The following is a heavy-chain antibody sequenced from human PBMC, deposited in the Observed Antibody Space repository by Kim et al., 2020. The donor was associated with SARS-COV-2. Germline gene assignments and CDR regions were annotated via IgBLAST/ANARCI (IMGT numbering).Heavy chain of an antibody. Sequence: GGSLRLSCAASGFTFSTYWMSWVRQAPGKGLEWVANIKQDGSEKYYVDSVKGRFTISRDNAKNSVYLQMNSLRAEDTAVYYCVRFAGSGWYGEELDPWGQGTLVTVSS. CDR1: GFTFSTYW. V-gene: IGHV3-7*05. J-gene: IGHJ5*02. D-gene: IGHD6-19*01. CDR3: VRFAGSGWYGEELDP. CDR2: IKQDGSEK.